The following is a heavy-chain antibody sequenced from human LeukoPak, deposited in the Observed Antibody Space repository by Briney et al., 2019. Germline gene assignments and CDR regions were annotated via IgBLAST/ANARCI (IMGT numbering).Heavy chain of an antibody. V-gene: IGHV1-2*02. Sequence: ASVKVSFKASGYTFSGYYMHWVRQAPGQGLEWMGWINPNSGGTNYAQKFQGRVTMTRDTSISTAYMELIRLRSADTPVYYCARVGRAFTARSSFFDYWGQGTLVTVSS. D-gene: IGHD6-6*01. CDR3: ARVGRAFTARSSFFDY. CDR1: GYTFSGYY. CDR2: INPNSGGT. J-gene: IGHJ4*02.